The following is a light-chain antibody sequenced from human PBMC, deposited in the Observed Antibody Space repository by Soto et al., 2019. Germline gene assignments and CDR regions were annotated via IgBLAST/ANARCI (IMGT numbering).Light chain of an antibody. V-gene: IGKV1-9*01. CDR3: QQYNNWPPWT. CDR1: QGIGSY. J-gene: IGKJ1*01. Sequence: DIQLTQSPSFLSASLGDRVTITCRASQGIGSYLAWYQQKPGKAPRLLIYAASTLQSGVPSRFSGSGSDTEFTLTISSLQPEDFAVYHCQQYNNWPPWTFGQGTKVDI. CDR2: AAS.